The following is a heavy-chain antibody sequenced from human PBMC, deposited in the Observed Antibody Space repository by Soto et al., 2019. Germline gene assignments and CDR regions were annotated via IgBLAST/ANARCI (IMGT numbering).Heavy chain of an antibody. J-gene: IGHJ4*02. CDR2: VNPGDSDV. CDR3: TRPQSSGWYDY. V-gene: IGHV5-51*01. CDR1: GYSFISHW. Sequence: GESLKISCKGSGYSFISHWIAWVRQTPGKGLEWMGIVNPGDSDVRYSPSFQGQVTISADKSINTAYLQWSSLKASDTATYYCTRPQSSGWYDYWGQGTLVTVSS. D-gene: IGHD6-19*01.